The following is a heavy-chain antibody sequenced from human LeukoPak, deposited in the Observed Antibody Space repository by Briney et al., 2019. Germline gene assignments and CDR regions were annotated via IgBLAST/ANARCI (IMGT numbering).Heavy chain of an antibody. CDR1: TGSVTTYY. J-gene: IGHJ4*02. V-gene: IGHV4-59*08. CDR2: IHYTGTH. CDR3: ARTTTHGSADY. Sequence: PSETLSLTCTVSTGSVTTYYWSCIRHPPEKVLEWISYIHYTGTHNYNTSFKSRAPISLKTSKNHFSLELSSVTAGDTAVYYCARTTTHGSADYWGQGTLVTVSS. D-gene: IGHD1-26*01.